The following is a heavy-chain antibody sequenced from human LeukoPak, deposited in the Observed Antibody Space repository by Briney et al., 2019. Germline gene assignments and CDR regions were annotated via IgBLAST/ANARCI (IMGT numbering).Heavy chain of an antibody. D-gene: IGHD3-3*01. CDR1: GFTFSSYS. J-gene: IGHJ4*02. V-gene: IGHV3-48*01. CDR3: ARDSNFWSGYFPRWFDY. CDR2: ISSSSSTI. Sequence: GGSLRLSCAASGFTFSSYSMNWVRQAPGKGLEWVSYISSSSSTIYYADSVKGRFTISRDNAKNSLYLQMNSLRAEDTAVYYCARDSNFWSGYFPRWFDYWGQGTLVTVPS.